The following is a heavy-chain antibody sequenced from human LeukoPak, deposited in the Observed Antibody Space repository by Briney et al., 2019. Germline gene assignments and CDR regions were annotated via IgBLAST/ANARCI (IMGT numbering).Heavy chain of an antibody. D-gene: IGHD2-15*01. J-gene: IGHJ6*03. V-gene: IGHV4-59*01. Sequence: SETLSLTCTVSGGSISSYYWSWIRQPPGKGLEWIGYIYYSGSTNYNPSLKSRVTISVDTSKNQFSLKLSSVTAADTAVYYCAREGIGYCSGGSCSRGPYYYYYMDVWGKGTTVTVSS. CDR1: GGSISSYY. CDR2: IYYSGST. CDR3: AREGIGYCSGGSCSRGPYYYYYMDV.